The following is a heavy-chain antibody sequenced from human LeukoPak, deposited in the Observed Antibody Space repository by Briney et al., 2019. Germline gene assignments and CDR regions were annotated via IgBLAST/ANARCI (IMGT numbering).Heavy chain of an antibody. CDR2: ISHSGST. CDR1: DYSISSAYY. CDR3: ARAGGWFDP. Sequence: PSETLSLTCAVSDYSISSAYYWGWIRPPPGKGLEWIGGISHSGSTYYSPSLQRRVTISVDTSQNQFSLKLSSVTAADTAVYYCARAGGWFDPWGQGTLVTVSS. D-gene: IGHD3-10*01. J-gene: IGHJ5*02. V-gene: IGHV4-38-2*01.